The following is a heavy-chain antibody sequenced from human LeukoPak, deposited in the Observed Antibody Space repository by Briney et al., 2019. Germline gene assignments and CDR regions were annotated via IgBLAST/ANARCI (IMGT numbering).Heavy chain of an antibody. Sequence: MPSETLSLTCTVSGGSISSSPCYWGWIRQPPGKGLEWIGTICYSGSTYYNPSLKSRVTISVDTSKNQFSLKLSSLTAADTAVYYCVKDRGNHVTDYWGQGTLVTVSS. CDR1: GGSISSSPCY. CDR3: VKDRGNHVTDY. J-gene: IGHJ4*02. CDR2: ICYSGST. D-gene: IGHD1-14*01. V-gene: IGHV4-39*07.